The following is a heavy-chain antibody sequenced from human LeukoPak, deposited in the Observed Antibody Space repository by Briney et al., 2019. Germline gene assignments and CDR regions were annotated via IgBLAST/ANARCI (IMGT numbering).Heavy chain of an antibody. CDR3: AKDPYVGGGYHFDS. D-gene: IGHD3-22*01. V-gene: IGHV3-23*01. CDR1: GFTFSSYA. Sequence: GGSLRLSCAASGFTFSSYAMNWAHQAPGKGLEWVSTITGSGGDTYYADSVKGRFTISRDNSKNTLYLQMNSLRAEDTAIYYCAKDPYVGGGYHFDSWGQGSLVTVSS. J-gene: IGHJ4*02. CDR2: ITGSGGDT.